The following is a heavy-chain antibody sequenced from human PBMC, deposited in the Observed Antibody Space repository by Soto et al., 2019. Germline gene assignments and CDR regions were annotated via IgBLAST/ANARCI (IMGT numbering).Heavy chain of an antibody. V-gene: IGHV3-30-3*01. CDR3: AREGDSLRYYYGMDV. CDR2: ISYDGSNK. J-gene: IGHJ6*02. D-gene: IGHD3-10*01. CDR1: GFNFSSYA. Sequence: QVQLVESGGGVVQPGRSLRLSCAASGFNFSSYAMHWVRQAPGKGLERVAVISYDGSNKYYADSVKGRFTISRDNSKNTLYLQMNSLRAEDTAVYYCAREGDSLRYYYGMDVWGQGTTVTVSS.